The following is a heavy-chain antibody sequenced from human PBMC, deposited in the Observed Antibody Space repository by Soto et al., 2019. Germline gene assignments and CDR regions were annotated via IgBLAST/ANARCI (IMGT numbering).Heavy chain of an antibody. CDR2: ISAYNGNT. D-gene: IGHD6-13*01. J-gene: IGHJ4*02. CDR3: VRHGIEYSSPTD. Sequence: ASVKVSCKASGYTFTSYGISWVLQAPGLGLEWMGWISAYNGNTNYAQKLQGRVTMTTDTSTSTAYMELSSLKASDSGMYYCVRHGIEYSSPTDWGQGTLVTVSS. CDR1: GYTFTSYG. V-gene: IGHV1-18*01.